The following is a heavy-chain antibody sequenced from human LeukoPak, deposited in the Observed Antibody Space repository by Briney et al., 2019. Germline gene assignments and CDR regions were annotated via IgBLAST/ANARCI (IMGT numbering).Heavy chain of an antibody. V-gene: IGHV3-30*18. CDR3: AKDSGGDYYDSLEYFQN. J-gene: IGHJ1*01. Sequence: PGRSLRLSCAASVSTFSSYGMHCVRQAPGKGLEWVALISYDGINKNYADSVKGRFTISRDNSKNTLYLQMNSLRAEDTAVYYCAKDSGGDYYDSLEYFQNWGQGTLVTVSS. CDR2: ISYDGINK. D-gene: IGHD3-22*01. CDR1: VSTFSSYG.